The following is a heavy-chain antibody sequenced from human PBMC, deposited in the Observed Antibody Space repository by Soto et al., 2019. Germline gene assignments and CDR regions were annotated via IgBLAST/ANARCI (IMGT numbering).Heavy chain of an antibody. CDR2: TKNKANSYTT. Sequence: GGSLRLSCAASGFTFSDRYMDWVRQAPGRGLEWVGRTKNKANSYTTEYAASVKGRFTISRDDSRNSVYLQMNSLKTDDTAVYYCTIEGAYPGPDFDYWGQGTLVTVSS. V-gene: IGHV3-72*01. J-gene: IGHJ4*02. D-gene: IGHD3-16*01. CDR1: GFTFSDRY. CDR3: TIEGAYPGPDFDY.